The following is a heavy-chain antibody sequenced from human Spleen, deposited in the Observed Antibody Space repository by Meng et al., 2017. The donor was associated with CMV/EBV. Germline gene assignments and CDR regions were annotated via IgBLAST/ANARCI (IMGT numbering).Heavy chain of an antibody. CDR3: ARESSFWNGYQVNYYFDY. Sequence: GGSLRLSCAASGFTFSSYSMNWVRQAPGKGLEWVSSISGRTNYIYYANSLKGRFTISRDTAKNSLFLQMNSLRAEDTAVYYCARESSFWNGYQVNYYFDYWGQGTLVTVSS. CDR1: GFTFSSYS. J-gene: IGHJ4*02. V-gene: IGHV3-21*01. D-gene: IGHD3-3*01. CDR2: ISGRTNYI.